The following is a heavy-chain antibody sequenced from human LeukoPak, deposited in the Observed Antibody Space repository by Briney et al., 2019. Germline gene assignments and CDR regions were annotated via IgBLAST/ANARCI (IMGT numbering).Heavy chain of an antibody. CDR2: IYTSGST. V-gene: IGHV4-61*02. D-gene: IGHD3-22*01. CDR1: GGSISSGSYY. CDR3: ARSGRDYYDSSGYKLGGYYFDY. Sequence: SQTLSLTCTVSGGSISSGSYYWSWIRQPAGKGLEWNGRIYTSGSTNYNPSLKSRVTISVDTSKNQFSLKLSSVTAADTAVYYCARSGRDYYDSSGYKLGGYYFDYWGQGTLVTVSS. J-gene: IGHJ4*02.